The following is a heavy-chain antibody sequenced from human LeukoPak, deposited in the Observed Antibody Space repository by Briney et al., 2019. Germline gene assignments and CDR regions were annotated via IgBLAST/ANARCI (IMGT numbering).Heavy chain of an antibody. J-gene: IGHJ4*02. V-gene: IGHV1-8*03. CDR3: ALEVDYYGSGGGFDY. D-gene: IGHD3-10*01. CDR1: GYTFTSYD. Sequence: GASVKVSCKASGYTFTSYDINWVRQATGQGLEWMGWMNPNSGNTGYAQKFQGRVTITRNTSISTAYMELSRLRSDDTAVYYCALEVDYYGSGGGFDYWGQGTLVTVSS. CDR2: MNPNSGNT.